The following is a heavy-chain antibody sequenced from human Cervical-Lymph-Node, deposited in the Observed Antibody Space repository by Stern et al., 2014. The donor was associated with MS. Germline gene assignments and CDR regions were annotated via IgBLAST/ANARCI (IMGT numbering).Heavy chain of an antibody. CDR2: INPSGGST. D-gene: IGHD4-17*01. J-gene: IGHJ3*02. CDR3: ARDADGCGDYADAFDI. V-gene: IGHV1-46*01. Sequence: VQLLQSGAEVKKPGASVKVSCKASGYTFTSYYMHWVRQAPGQGLEWMGIINPSGGSTSYAQKFQGRVTMTRDTSPRTVYIELSSLRSEDTAVYYCARDADGCGDYADAFDIWGQGTMVTVSS. CDR1: GYTFTSYY.